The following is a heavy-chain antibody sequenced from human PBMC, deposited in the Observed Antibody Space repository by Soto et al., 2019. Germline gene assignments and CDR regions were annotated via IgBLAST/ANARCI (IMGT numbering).Heavy chain of an antibody. CDR3: ARRYSSGSYDVFDI. CDR1: GGFSSHYY. Sequence: QVQLQESGPGLVKPSETLSLTCTVSGGFSSHYYWSWIRQPPGKELEWIGYIYHIGTTNDNPSLESRVTLSVDTSKNEFSLRLNSVTAADTAVYYCARRYSSGSYDVFDIWGQGTMVTVSS. CDR2: IYHIGTT. V-gene: IGHV4-59*01. J-gene: IGHJ3*02. D-gene: IGHD6-19*01.